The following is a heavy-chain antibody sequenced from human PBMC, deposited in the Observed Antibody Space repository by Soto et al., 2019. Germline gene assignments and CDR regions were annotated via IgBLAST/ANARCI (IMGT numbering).Heavy chain of an antibody. V-gene: IGHV3-30*03. J-gene: IGHJ6*02. Sequence: GGSLRLSCAASGFTFSSYGMHWVRQAPGKGLEWVAVISYDGSNKYYADSVKGRFTISRDNSKNTLYLQMNSLRAEDTAVYYCARDIVVVPAAIFVYYYYGMDVWGQGTTVTVSS. D-gene: IGHD2-2*01. CDR3: ARDIVVVPAAIFVYYYYGMDV. CDR1: GFTFSSYG. CDR2: ISYDGSNK.